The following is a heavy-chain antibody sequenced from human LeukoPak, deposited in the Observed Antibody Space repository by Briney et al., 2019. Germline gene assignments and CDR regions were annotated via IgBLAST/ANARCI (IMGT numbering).Heavy chain of an antibody. CDR2: INPNSGGT. D-gene: IGHD1-26*01. CDR1: GYPFTGYY. J-gene: IGHJ1*01. Sequence: ASVKVSCTASGYPFTGYYVHWVRQAPGQGLDWMGWINPNSGGTTYAQNFKGRVTMTWDTSISTAYMELSRLRSDDTAVYYCAREWELLRKYLYHWGQGTLVTVSS. CDR3: AREWELLRKYLYH. V-gene: IGHV1-2*02.